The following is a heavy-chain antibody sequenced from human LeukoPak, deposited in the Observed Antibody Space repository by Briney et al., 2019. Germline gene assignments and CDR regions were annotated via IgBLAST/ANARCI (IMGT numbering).Heavy chain of an antibody. D-gene: IGHD6-19*01. CDR3: AKDIGTGYSSGWYYFDY. V-gene: IGHV3-9*01. CDR2: ISWNSGSI. J-gene: IGHJ4*02. Sequence: GRSLRLSCAASGFTFDDYAMHWVRQAPGKGLEWVSGISWNSGSIGYADSVKGRFTISRDNAKNSLYLQMNSLRAEDTALYYCAKDIGTGYSSGWYYFDYWGQGTLVTVSS. CDR1: GFTFDDYA.